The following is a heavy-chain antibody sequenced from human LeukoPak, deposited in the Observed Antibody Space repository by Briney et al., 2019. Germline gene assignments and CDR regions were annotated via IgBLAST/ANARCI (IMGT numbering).Heavy chain of an antibody. CDR1: GGSFSGYY. CDR2: INHSGST. D-gene: IGHD3-10*01. V-gene: IGHV4-34*01. Sequence: SETLSLTCAVSGGSFSGYYLSWIRQPPGKGLEWIGEINHSGSTNYNPSLKSRVTISVDTSKNQFSLKLSSVTAADTAVYYCASEPPRNYYGSGSPPIDYWGQGTLVTVSS. J-gene: IGHJ4*02. CDR3: ASEPPRNYYGSGSPPIDY.